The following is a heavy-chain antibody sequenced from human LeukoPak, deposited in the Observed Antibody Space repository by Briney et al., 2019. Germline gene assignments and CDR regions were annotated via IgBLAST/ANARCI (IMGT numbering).Heavy chain of an antibody. J-gene: IGHJ4*02. Sequence: GGSLRLSCAASGFTFSSYGMHWVRQAPGKGLEWVAFIRYDGSNKYYADSVKGRFTISRDNSKNTLYLQMNSLRAEDTAVYYCAKDQPLWFDTIDYWGQGTLVTVSS. CDR3: AKDQPLWFDTIDY. V-gene: IGHV3-30*02. CDR1: GFTFSSYG. CDR2: IRYDGSNK. D-gene: IGHD3-10*01.